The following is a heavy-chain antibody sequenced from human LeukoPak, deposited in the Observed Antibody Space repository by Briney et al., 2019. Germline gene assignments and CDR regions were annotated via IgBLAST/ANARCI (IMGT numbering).Heavy chain of an antibody. CDR2: IIPIFGTA. V-gene: IGHV1-69*13. Sequence: SVKVSCKASGGTFSSYAISWVRQAPGQGLEWMGGIIPIFGTANYAQKFQGRVTTTADESTSTAYMELSSLRSEDTAVYYCARGLYCGGDCSNPYWGQGTLVTVSS. J-gene: IGHJ4*02. D-gene: IGHD2-21*01. CDR3: ARGLYCGGDCSNPY. CDR1: GGTFSSYA.